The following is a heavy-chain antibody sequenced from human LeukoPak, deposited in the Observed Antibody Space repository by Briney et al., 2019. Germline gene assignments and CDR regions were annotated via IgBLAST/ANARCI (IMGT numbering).Heavy chain of an antibody. V-gene: IGHV3-23*01. CDR1: GFTFDIFA. J-gene: IGHJ4*02. CDR3: ARELFDFDY. Sequence: PGGSLRLSCAPSGFTFDIFAMTWVRPAPGKALEWVSEITGSGGSTYYADSVKGRFTISRDNSKNTLYLQMNSLRAEDTAIYYCARELFDFDYWGQGTLVTVSS. CDR2: ITGSGGST. D-gene: IGHD3-10*01.